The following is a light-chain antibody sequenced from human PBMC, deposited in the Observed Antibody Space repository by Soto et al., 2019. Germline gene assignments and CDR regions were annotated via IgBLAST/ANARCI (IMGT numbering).Light chain of an antibody. V-gene: IGLV2-11*01. Sequence: QSALTQPRSVSGSPGQSVTISCTGTSSDVGGYNFVSWYQQHPGKAPKFMIYDVSKRPSGVPDRFSGSRSGNTASLTISGLQAEDAADYSCCSYAGSSVVFGGGTKLTVL. CDR1: SSDVGGYNF. J-gene: IGLJ2*01. CDR3: CSYAGSSVV. CDR2: DVS.